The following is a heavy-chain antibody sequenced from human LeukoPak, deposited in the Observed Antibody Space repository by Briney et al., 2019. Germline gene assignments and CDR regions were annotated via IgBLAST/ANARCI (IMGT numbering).Heavy chain of an antibody. CDR3: ARGGGLDV. CDR2: ISYDGSNK. Sequence: GGSLRLSCAASGFTFSSYGMHWVRQAPGKGLEWVAVISYDGSNKYYADSVKGRFTISRDNSKNSLYLQMSNLRAEDTAVYFCARGGGLDVWGQGATVTVSS. CDR1: GFTFSSYG. V-gene: IGHV3-30*03. D-gene: IGHD3-16*01. J-gene: IGHJ6*02.